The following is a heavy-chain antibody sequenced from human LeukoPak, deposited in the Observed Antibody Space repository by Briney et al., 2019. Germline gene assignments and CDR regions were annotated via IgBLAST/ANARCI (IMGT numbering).Heavy chain of an antibody. V-gene: IGHV3-7*01. CDR3: ARERSGWSDAFDI. CDR2: IKQDGSEK. J-gene: IGHJ3*02. CDR1: GFTFSSYW. D-gene: IGHD6-19*01. Sequence: GGSLRLSCAASGFTFSSYWMSWVRQAPGKGLEWVANIKQDGSEKYYVDSVKGRFAISRDNAKNSLYLQMNSLRAEDTAVYYCARERSGWSDAFDIWGQGTVVTVSS.